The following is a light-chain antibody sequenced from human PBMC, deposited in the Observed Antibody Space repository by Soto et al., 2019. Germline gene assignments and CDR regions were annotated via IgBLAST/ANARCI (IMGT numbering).Light chain of an antibody. V-gene: IGKV3-20*01. CDR1: ETVAGSY. CDR2: GAS. CDR3: QLYGTSPKT. Sequence: EIVFTQSPATLSLSPVERATLSCRASETVAGSYLAWYQQKPGQAPRLLIHGASTRATGIADRFSGSGSGTDFTLTISRLEPEDFAVYYCQLYGTSPKTFGQGTKVDIK. J-gene: IGKJ1*01.